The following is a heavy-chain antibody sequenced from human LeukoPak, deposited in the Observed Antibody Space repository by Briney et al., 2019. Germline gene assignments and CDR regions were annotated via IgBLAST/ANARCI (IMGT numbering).Heavy chain of an antibody. Sequence: PSETLSLTRSVYGASITSGRYYWGWMRQAPGQGLEWIGTIHYSGTPTFYNPSLESRVSLFSDTSRNDFSLRLRSVTAADTAVYYCAAGGDDAKAGYWGQGTLVTVSS. CDR3: AAGGDDAKAGY. CDR1: GASITSGRYY. D-gene: IGHD3-16*01. CDR2: IHYSGTPT. J-gene: IGHJ4*02. V-gene: IGHV4-39*02.